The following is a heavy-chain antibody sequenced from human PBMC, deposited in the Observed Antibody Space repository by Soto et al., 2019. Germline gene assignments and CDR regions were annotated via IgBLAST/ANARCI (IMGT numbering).Heavy chain of an antibody. CDR3: ASLVVYCSGGSCFKDV. D-gene: IGHD2-15*01. CDR2: IYYNGST. CDR1: GGSISSSSYY. V-gene: IGHV4-39*02. Sequence: SETLSLTCTVSGGSISSSSYYWGWIRQPPGKGREWFGRIYYNGSTYYNPTLKRRVTISVDTSKNHFSLKLSSVSAADTAVYYCASLVVYCSGGSCFKDVWGQGTTVTVSS. J-gene: IGHJ6*02.